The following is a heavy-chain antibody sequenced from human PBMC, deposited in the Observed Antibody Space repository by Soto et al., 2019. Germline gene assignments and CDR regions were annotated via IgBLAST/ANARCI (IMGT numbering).Heavy chain of an antibody. V-gene: IGHV3-21*01. CDR3: ARDLIIQLYGGNSLSDY. D-gene: IGHD2-21*02. Sequence: EVQLVESGGGLVKTGGSLRLYCAASGFTFSSYSMNWVRQAPGKGLEWVSTISSSSSYIYYADSVKGLFTISRDNAQNSLYLTMNILRAEDTDVYYAARDLIIQLYGGNSLSDYWGQGTLVTVSS. CDR2: ISSSSSYI. CDR1: GFTFSSYS. J-gene: IGHJ4*02.